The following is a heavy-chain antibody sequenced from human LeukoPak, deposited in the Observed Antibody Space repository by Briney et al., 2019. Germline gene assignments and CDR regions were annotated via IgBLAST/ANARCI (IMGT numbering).Heavy chain of an antibody. CDR1: GFTFSDYW. Sequence: GGSLRLSCAASGFTFSDYWMSWVRQAPGKGLEWVANMKHDGSEKYYVDSVKGRFTISRDNAKNSLYLQMNSLRADGSAVYYCAREGTVIVTYDYWGQGTLVTVSS. CDR3: AREGTVIVTYDY. V-gene: IGHV3-7*01. D-gene: IGHD4-11*01. J-gene: IGHJ4*02. CDR2: MKHDGSEK.